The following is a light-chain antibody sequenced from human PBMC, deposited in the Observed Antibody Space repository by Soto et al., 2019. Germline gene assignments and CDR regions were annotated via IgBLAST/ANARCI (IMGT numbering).Light chain of an antibody. V-gene: IGLV2-14*03. Sequence: QSVLTQPASVSGSPGQSITISCTGTSSDVGGYNYVSWYQQQSGKAPKLMIYDVTYRPSGVSDRFSGSKSANTASLTISGLQAEDEADYYCSSYTSSSTYVFGTGTKVTVL. J-gene: IGLJ1*01. CDR1: SSDVGGYNY. CDR2: DVT. CDR3: SSYTSSSTYV.